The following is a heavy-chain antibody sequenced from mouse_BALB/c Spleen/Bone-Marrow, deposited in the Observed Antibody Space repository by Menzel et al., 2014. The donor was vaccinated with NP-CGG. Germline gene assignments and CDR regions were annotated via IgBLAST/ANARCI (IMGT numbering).Heavy chain of an antibody. V-gene: IGHV6-6*02. CDR2: ISLKSNNYAT. J-gene: IGHJ4*01. CDR3: TRRGRGYAMGY. CDR1: GFTFSNYW. Sequence: EVKLQESGGGLVQPGGSMKLSCVASGFTFSNYWMNWVRQSPEKGLEWVAEISLKSNNYATHYAESVKGRFTISRDDSKSSVYLQMNNLRAEDTGIYNCTRRGRGYAMGYWGQGTSVTVSS.